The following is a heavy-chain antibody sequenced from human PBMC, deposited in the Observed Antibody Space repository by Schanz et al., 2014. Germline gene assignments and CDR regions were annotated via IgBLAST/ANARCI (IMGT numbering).Heavy chain of an antibody. CDR2: ISNSGTYT. CDR1: GFTFSTYA. Sequence: EVQLLESGGALVQPGGSLRLSCSASGFTFSTYAMSWVRQAPGKGLEWISYISNSGTYTKYADSVKGRFVISRDNARSSLYLQMNSLRAEDTAIYYCAKDLAAVGVFDYWGQGSLVTVSP. CDR3: AKDLAAVGVFDY. J-gene: IGHJ4*02. D-gene: IGHD6-13*01. V-gene: IGHV3-23*01.